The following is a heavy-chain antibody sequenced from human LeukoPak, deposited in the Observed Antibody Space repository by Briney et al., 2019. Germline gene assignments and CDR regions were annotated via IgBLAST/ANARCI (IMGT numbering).Heavy chain of an antibody. CDR1: GFTFSSYA. CDR2: ISYDGTIT. V-gene: IGHV3-30*01. Sequence: SVRSLRLSCAASGFTFSSYAMHWVRQGPGKGLEWVAVISYDGTITYYADSVKGRFTNSRDNPKSTLYLQLNSLRAEDRAIYYCARDSTYYYDPGSSGPHYFDSWGQGTLVTVSS. D-gene: IGHD3-10*01. CDR3: ARDSTYYYDPGSSGPHYFDS. J-gene: IGHJ4*02.